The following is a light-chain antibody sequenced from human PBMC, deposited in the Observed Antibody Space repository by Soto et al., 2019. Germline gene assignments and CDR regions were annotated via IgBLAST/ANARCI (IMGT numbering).Light chain of an antibody. CDR2: AAA. Sequence: AIRMTQSPSSFSASTGDRVTITCRARQDISSYLAWYQQKVWKAPKLLIYAAATVQRGAPSRFSGSGSGTDFTLTISRLQSEDFSTYYCQQYFSYPYTFGQGTKLEI. V-gene: IGKV1-8*01. CDR3: QQYFSYPYT. CDR1: QDISSY. J-gene: IGKJ2*01.